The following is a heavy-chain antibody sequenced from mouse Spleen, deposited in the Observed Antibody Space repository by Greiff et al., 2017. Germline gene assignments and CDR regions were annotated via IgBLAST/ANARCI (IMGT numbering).Heavy chain of an antibody. CDR2: IDPENGDT. CDR1: GFNIKDDY. J-gene: IGHJ2*01. D-gene: IGHD4-1*01. CDR3: TTILGFDY. V-gene: IGHV14-4*01. Sequence: EVQLQQSGAELVRPGASVKLSCTASGFNIKDDYMHWVKQRPEQGLEWIGWIDPENGDTEYASKFQGKATITADTSSNTAYLQLSSLTSEDTAVYYCTTILGFDYWGQGTTLTVSS.